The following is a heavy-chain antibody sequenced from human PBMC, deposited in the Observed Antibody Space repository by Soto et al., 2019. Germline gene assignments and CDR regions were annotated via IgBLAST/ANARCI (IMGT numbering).Heavy chain of an antibody. CDR2: TYYRTKWYN. V-gene: IGHV6-1*01. CDR3: ARGWRNIAARWFDP. J-gene: IGHJ5*02. Sequence: QVQLQQSGPGLVKPSQTLSLTCAISGDSVSSNSAAWNWIRQSPSRGLEWLGRTYYRTKWYNDYAVCVKSRITINPDTSKNLLSLRLSSVTPEDTAVYYCARGWRNIAARWFDPWGQGTLVTVSS. D-gene: IGHD6-25*01. CDR1: GDSVSSNSAA.